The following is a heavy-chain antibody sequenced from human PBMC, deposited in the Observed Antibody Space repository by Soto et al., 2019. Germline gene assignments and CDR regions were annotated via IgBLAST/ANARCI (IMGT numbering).Heavy chain of an antibody. V-gene: IGHV5-10-1*01. CDR3: ARQSYCSSTSCPYYYYGMDV. CDR1: GYSFTSYW. CDR2: IHPSDSYT. D-gene: IGHD2-2*01. J-gene: IGHJ6*02. Sequence: PGESLKISCKGSGYSFTSYWISWVRQMPGKGLEWMGRIHPSDSYTNYSPSFQGHVTISADKSISTAYLQWSSLKASDTAMYYCARQSYCSSTSCPYYYYGMDVWGQGTTVTVSS.